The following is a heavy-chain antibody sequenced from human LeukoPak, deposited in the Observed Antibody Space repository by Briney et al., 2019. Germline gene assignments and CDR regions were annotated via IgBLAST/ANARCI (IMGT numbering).Heavy chain of an antibody. Sequence: GASVKVSCKASGYTFTSYDINWVRQATGHGLEWMGWMNPNSGNTGYAQKFKGRVTMTRNTSISTAYMELSSLRSEDTAVYYCARGAPGSRRGYNGFDPWGQRTLVTVSS. CDR1: GYTFTSYD. J-gene: IGHJ5*02. CDR3: ARGAPGSRRGYNGFDP. CDR2: MNPNSGNT. V-gene: IGHV1-8*01. D-gene: IGHD3-10*01.